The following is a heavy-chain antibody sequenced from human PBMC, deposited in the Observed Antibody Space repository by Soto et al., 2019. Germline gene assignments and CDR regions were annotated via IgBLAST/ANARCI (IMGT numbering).Heavy chain of an antibody. CDR3: VKDPHDYGGNSFLDY. D-gene: IGHD4-17*01. CDR2: ISSNGGST. CDR1: GFSFSSYS. V-gene: IGHV3-64D*08. J-gene: IGHJ4*02. Sequence: PGGSLRLSCAASGFSFSSYSMSWVRQAPGKGLEYVSAISSNGGSTYYADSVKGRFTISRDNSKNTLYLQMSSLRAEDTAVYYCVKDPHDYGGNSFLDYWGQGTLVTVSS.